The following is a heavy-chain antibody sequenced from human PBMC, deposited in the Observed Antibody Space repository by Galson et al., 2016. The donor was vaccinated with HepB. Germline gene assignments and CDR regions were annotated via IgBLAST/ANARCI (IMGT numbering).Heavy chain of an antibody. J-gene: IGHJ4*02. V-gene: IGHV2-5*02. CDR1: GFSLNTRGVG. CDR2: IYWDDDK. CDR3: AARRDTVGGALVGTFDY. D-gene: IGHD3-16*02. Sequence: PALVKPTQTLTLTCSFSGFSLNTRGVGVVWIRQPPGKALEWLGFIYWDDDKYYRPSLKSRLTITKDTSKNQVVLTLTNVEPVDTATYYCAARRDTVGGALVGTFDYWGQGTRVTVSS.